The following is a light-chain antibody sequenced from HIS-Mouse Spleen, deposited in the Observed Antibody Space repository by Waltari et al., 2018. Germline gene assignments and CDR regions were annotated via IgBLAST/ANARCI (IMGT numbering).Light chain of an antibody. V-gene: IGLV2-23*01. J-gene: IGLJ2*01. CDR3: CSYAGSSTFVV. Sequence: QSALTQPASVSGSPGQSITISCTGTSSDVGSYNLVSWYQQPPGKAPKLMIYEGSKRPSGVSNRFSGSKSGNTASLTISELQAEDEADYYCCSYAGSSTFVVFGGGTKLTVL. CDR1: SSDVGSYNL. CDR2: EGS.